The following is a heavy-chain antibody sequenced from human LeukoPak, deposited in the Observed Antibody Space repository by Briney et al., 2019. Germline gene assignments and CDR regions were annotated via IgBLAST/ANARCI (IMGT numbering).Heavy chain of an antibody. CDR1: DDPIRNYY. V-gene: IGHV4-39*01. J-gene: IGHJ4*02. Sequence: PSETLSLTCIVSDDPIRNYYWGWIRQPPGKGLEWIGSIYYSGSTYYNPSLKSRVTISVDTSKNQFSLKLSSVTAADTAVYYCARHSASSSGVDYWGQGTLVTVSP. CDR3: ARHSASSSGVDY. CDR2: IYYSGST. D-gene: IGHD6-6*01.